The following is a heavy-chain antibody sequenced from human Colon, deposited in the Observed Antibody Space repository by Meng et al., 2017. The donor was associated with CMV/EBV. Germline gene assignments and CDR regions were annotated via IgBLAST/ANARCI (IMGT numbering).Heavy chain of an antibody. J-gene: IGHJ4*02. CDR3: ASLLVVPASNYDY. Sequence: SGVSFSNAWMRWVRQDPGKGLEWVGRIKRQKDGDTTDYAAPVKGRLTISRHDSKNTVYLEMNTLRDEDTAVYYCASLLVVPASNYDYWGQGTLVTVSS. CDR2: IKRQKDGDTT. D-gene: IGHD2-2*01. CDR1: GVSFSNAW. V-gene: IGHV3-15*01.